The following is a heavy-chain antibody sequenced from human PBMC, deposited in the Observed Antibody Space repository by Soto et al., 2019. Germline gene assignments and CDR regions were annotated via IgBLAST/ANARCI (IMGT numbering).Heavy chain of an antibody. D-gene: IGHD2-8*01. J-gene: IGHJ4*02. CDR2: VSLTGGRT. V-gene: IGHV3-23*01. CDR3: ARGGGYCTPTSCAIDS. CDR1: RFDFSSYE. Sequence: EVQLLESGGGLVQPGGSLRLSCVASRFDFSSYEMRWVRQAAGKGLEWVSRVSLTGGRTNYAGSVKGRFTVSRDNFKNARYPEMDSKRPDDTAIYYCARGGGYCTPTSCAIDSWGRGTPGTVSS.